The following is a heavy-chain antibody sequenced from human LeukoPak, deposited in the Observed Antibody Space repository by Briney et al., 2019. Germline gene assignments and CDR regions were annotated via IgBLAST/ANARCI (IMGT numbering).Heavy chain of an antibody. CDR2: IYYSGST. V-gene: IGHV4-59*01. CDR3: AVGIAAAGSLRASFDN. D-gene: IGHD6-13*01. Sequence: PSETLSLTCTVSGGSISSYYWSWIRQPPGKGLEWIGYIYYSGSTNYNPSLKSRVTISVDTSKNQFSLKLSSVTAADTAVYYCAVGIAAAGSLRASFDNWGQGTLVTVSS. CDR1: GGSISSYY. J-gene: IGHJ4*02.